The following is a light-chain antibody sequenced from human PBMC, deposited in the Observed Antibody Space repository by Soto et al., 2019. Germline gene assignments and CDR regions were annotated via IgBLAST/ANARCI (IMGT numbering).Light chain of an antibody. CDR2: GAS. CDR3: QQSFDTPALT. J-gene: IGKJ4*01. Sequence: DIQLTESPSSLSASFGDRVTITCRASQSISRYLNWYQHKPGRAPNLLIYGASRLQSGVPSRLSGSGSGTDFTLTFTNLQPEDFATYYCQQSFDTPALTFGGGTKVDIK. V-gene: IGKV1-39*01. CDR1: QSISRY.